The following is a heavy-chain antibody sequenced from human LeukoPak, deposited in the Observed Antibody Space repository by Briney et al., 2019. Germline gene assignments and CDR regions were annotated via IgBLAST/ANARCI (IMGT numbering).Heavy chain of an antibody. J-gene: IGHJ4*02. D-gene: IGHD3-10*01. CDR1: GGSFSGYY. Sequence: SETLSLTCAVYGGSFSGYYWSWIRQPPGKGLEWIGEINHSGSTNYNPSLKSRVTISVDTSKNQFSLKLCSVTAADTAVYYCAGASYYYGSGSYLRDYWGQGTLVTVSS. CDR3: AGASYYYGSGSYLRDY. V-gene: IGHV4-34*01. CDR2: INHSGST.